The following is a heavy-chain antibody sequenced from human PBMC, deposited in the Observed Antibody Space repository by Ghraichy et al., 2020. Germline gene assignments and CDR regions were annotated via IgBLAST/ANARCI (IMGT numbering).Heavy chain of an antibody. J-gene: IGHJ6*02. Sequence: ASVKVSCKVSGYTLTELSMHWVRQAPGKGLEWMGGFDPEDGETIYAQKFQGRLTMTEDTSTDTAYMELSSLRSEDTAVYYCSRYCSSTNCHHGMDVWGQGTTVTVSS. CDR3: SRYCSSTNCHHGMDV. CDR2: FDPEDGET. CDR1: GYTLTELS. D-gene: IGHD2-2*01. V-gene: IGHV1-24*01.